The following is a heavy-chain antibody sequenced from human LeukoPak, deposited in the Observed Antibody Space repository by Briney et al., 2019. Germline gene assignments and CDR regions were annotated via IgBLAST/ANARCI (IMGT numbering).Heavy chain of an antibody. J-gene: IGHJ4*02. CDR1: GYTFTGYY. Sequence: ASVTVSCKASGYTFTGYYMHWVRQAPGQGLEWMGWINPNSGGTNYAQKFQGRVTMTRDTSISTAYMELSRLRSDDTAVYYCARDTHDSSGYPLGYWGQGTLVTVSS. CDR2: INPNSGGT. V-gene: IGHV1-2*02. CDR3: ARDTHDSSGYPLGY. D-gene: IGHD3-22*01.